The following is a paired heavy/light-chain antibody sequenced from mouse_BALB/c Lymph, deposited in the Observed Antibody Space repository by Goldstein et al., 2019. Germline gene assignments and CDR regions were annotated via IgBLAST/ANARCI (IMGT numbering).Heavy chain of an antibody. V-gene: IGHV1-26*01. J-gene: IGHJ2*01. Sequence: EVQLQQSGPELVKPGASVKMSCKASGYTFTDYYMKWVKQSHGKSLEWIGDINPNNGDTFYNQKFKGKATLTVDKSSSTAYMQLNSLTSEDSAVYYCANAYYGNYYFDYWGQGTTLTVSS. CDR1: GYTFTDYY. CDR2: INPNNGDT. CDR3: ANAYYGNYYFDY. D-gene: IGHD2-10*01.
Light chain of an antibody. J-gene: IGKJ1*01. CDR3: QQYSKLPWT. CDR2: YTS. V-gene: IGKV10-94*01. Sequence: DIQMTQTTSSLSASLGDRVTISCSASQGISNYLNWYQQKPDGTVKLLIYYTSSLHSGVPSRFSGSGSGTDYSLTISNLEPEDIATYYCQQYSKLPWTFGGGTKLEIK. CDR1: QGISNY.